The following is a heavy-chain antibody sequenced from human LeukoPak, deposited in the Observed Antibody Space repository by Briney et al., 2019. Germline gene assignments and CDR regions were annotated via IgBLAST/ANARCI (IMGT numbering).Heavy chain of an antibody. CDR3: AKIQIAVAGTLDAFDI. V-gene: IGHV3-53*01. CDR2: IYSGGST. CDR1: GFTVSSNY. Sequence: GGSLRLSCAASGFTVSSNYMSWVRQAPGKGLEWVSVIYSGGSTYYADSVKGRFTISRDNSGNTLYLQMNSLRAEDTAVYYCAKIQIAVAGTLDAFDIWGQGTLVTVSS. J-gene: IGHJ3*02. D-gene: IGHD6-19*01.